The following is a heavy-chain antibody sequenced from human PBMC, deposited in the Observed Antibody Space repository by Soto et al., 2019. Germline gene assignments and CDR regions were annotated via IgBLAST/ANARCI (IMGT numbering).Heavy chain of an antibody. CDR2: IYWNDDK. V-gene: IGHV2-5*01. J-gene: IGHJ3*02. CDR1: GFSLSTSGVG. Sequence: SGPTLVKPTQTLTLTCTFSGFSLSTSGVGVGWIRQPPGKALEWLALIYWNDDKRYSPSLKSRLTITKDTSKNQVVLTMTNMDPVDTATYYCAHRLGVHSSSWAFDIWGQGTMVTVSS. CDR3: AHRLGVHSSSWAFDI. D-gene: IGHD6-13*01.